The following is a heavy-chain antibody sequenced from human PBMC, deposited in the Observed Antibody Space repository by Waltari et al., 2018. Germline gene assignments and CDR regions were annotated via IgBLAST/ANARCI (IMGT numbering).Heavy chain of an antibody. D-gene: IGHD4-4*01. CDR1: GGTFNSYA. V-gene: IGHV1-69*12. J-gene: IGHJ4*02. Sequence: QVQLVQSGAEVQKPGSSVKVSCKASGGTFNSYAISWVRQVPGQGLEWMGGIIPFLGIADYAQKFQGRVTITADESTTTAYMDLSSLRSDDTAVYYCARRSNSDYILDYWGQGTLVTVFS. CDR3: ARRSNSDYILDY. CDR2: IIPFLGIA.